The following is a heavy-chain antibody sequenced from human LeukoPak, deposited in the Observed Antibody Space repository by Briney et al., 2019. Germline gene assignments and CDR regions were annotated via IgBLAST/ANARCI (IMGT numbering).Heavy chain of an antibody. D-gene: IGHD2-2*01. J-gene: IGHJ1*01. CDR1: GYTFTSYG. CDR3: ARGLRVVVPAAMGAEYFQH. Sequence: ASVKVSCKASGYTFTSYGISWVRQAPGQGLEWMGWISAYNGNTNYAQKLQGRVTMTTDTSTSTAYMELRSLRSDDTAVYYCARGLRVVVPAAMGAEYFQHWGQGTLVTVSS. V-gene: IGHV1-18*01. CDR2: ISAYNGNT.